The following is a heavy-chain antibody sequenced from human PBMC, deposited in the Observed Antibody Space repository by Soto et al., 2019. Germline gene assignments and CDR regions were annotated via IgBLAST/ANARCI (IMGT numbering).Heavy chain of an antibody. D-gene: IGHD5-18*01. Sequence: ASVKVSCKASGYTFTSYYMHWVRQAPGQGLEWMGIINPSGGSTSYAQKFQGRVTMTRDTSTSTVYIELSSLISEDTAEYYCARERIQLWPRVDYYYYYGMDVWGQGTTVTVSS. CDR1: GYTFTSYY. J-gene: IGHJ6*02. CDR3: ARERIQLWPRVDYYYYYGMDV. V-gene: IGHV1-46*01. CDR2: INPSGGST.